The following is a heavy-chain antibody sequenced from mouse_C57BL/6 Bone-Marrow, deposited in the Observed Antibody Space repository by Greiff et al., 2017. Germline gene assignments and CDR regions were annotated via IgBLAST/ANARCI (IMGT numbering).Heavy chain of an antibody. CDR2: IDPENGDT. J-gene: IGHJ2*01. D-gene: IGHD2-1*01. CDR1: GFNIKDDY. V-gene: IGHV14-4*01. CDR3: TTKGNYYFDY. Sequence: EVQLQQSGAELVRPGASVKLSCTASGFNIKDDYMHWVKQRPEQGLEWIGCIDPENGDTEYASKFQGKATITADTSSNTAYLQLSSLTSEDTAVYYCTTKGNYYFDYWGQGTTLTVSS.